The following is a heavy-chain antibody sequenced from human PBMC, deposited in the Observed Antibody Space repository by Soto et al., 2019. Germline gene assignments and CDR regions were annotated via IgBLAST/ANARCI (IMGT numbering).Heavy chain of an antibody. CDR2: ISAYNGNT. CDR1: GYTFTSYG. Sequence: ASVKVSCKACGYTFTSYGISSVRQAPGQGLEWMGWISAYNGNTNYAQKLQGRVTMTTDTSTSTAYMELRSLRSDDTAVYYCARDPQWLVQGAFDIWGQGTMVTVS. CDR3: ARDPQWLVQGAFDI. D-gene: IGHD6-19*01. J-gene: IGHJ3*02. V-gene: IGHV1-18*01.